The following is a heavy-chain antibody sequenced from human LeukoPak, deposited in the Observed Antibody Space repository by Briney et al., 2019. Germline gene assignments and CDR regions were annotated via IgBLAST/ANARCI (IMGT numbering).Heavy chain of an antibody. D-gene: IGHD3-10*01. CDR3: ARGKEVITMLRGLKPGYYFDY. CDR2: IYHSGST. CDR1: GYSITNGYY. J-gene: IGHJ4*02. Sequence: PSETLSLTCTVSGYSITNGYYWGWIRQPPGKGLEWIGSIYHSGSTYYNPSLKSRVTISVDTSKNQFSLKLNSVTAADTAVYYCARGKEVITMLRGLKPGYYFDYWGQGTLVTVSS. V-gene: IGHV4-38-2*02.